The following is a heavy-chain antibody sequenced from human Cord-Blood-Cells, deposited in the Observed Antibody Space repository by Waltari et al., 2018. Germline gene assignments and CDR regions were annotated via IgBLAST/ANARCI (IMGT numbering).Heavy chain of an antibody. Sequence: QVQLVQSGAEVKKPGASVKVSCKVSGYTLTDLSMHWLRPAPGKGLEWMGGFDPEDGETIYAQKFQGRVTMTEDTSTDTAYMELSSLRSEDTAVYYCATATYSSSWYGYFQHWGKGTLVTVSS. CDR3: ATATYSSSWYGYFQH. V-gene: IGHV1-24*01. CDR1: GYTLTDLS. J-gene: IGHJ1*01. CDR2: FDPEDGET. D-gene: IGHD6-13*01.